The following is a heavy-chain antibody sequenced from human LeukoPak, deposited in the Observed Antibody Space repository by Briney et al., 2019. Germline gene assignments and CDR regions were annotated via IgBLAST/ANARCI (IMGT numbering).Heavy chain of an antibody. D-gene: IGHD2-21*01. J-gene: IGHJ5*02. CDR3: ARGSCGVNCPKFNWRDT. CDR1: GGSITSGSYY. V-gene: IGHV4-61*02. Sequence: SETLSLTCTVSGGSITSGSYYWTWIRQSAGGGLEWIGRVYMNGHSNSNPSLESRVTISVDTSNNQFSLNLASVTAADTARYFCARGSCGVNCPKFNWRDTWGQGILVTVSS. CDR2: VYMNGHS.